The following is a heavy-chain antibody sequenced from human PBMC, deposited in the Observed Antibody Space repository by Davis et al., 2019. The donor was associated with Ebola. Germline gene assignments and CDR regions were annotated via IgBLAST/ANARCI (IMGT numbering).Heavy chain of an antibody. D-gene: IGHD1-1*01. CDR1: GFTFSSYS. J-gene: IGHJ4*02. CDR3: ARGVTGAY. V-gene: IGHV3-21*01. Sequence: GESLKISCAASGFTFSSYSMNWVRQAPGTGLEWVSSISSSSSYIYYADSVKGRFTISSANAKNSLYLQMNSLRAEDTAVYYCARGVTGAYWGQGTLVTVSS. CDR2: ISSSSSYI.